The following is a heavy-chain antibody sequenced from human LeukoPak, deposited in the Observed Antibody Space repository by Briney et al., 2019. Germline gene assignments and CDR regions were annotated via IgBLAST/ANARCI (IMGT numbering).Heavy chain of an antibody. V-gene: IGHV4-59*08. CDR3: ARPMVRGVNDALDI. D-gene: IGHD3-10*01. CDR2: VSYSGST. J-gene: IGHJ3*02. Sequence: SETLSLTCTVSGGSISTYYWSWIRQPPGNRLEWIGYVSYSGSTNYNPSLKSRVTISVDTSKNQFSLKLSSVTAADTAVYFCARPMVRGVNDALDIWGQGTMVTVSS. CDR1: GGSISTYY.